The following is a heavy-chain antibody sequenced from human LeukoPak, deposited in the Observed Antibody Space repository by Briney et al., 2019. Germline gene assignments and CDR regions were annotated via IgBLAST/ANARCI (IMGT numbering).Heavy chain of an antibody. CDR2: ISSSSSYI. V-gene: IGHV3-21*01. CDR1: GFTFSSYS. CDR3: ARDRCSGGSCYSRYAFDI. J-gene: IGHJ3*02. Sequence: GGSLRLSCAASGFTFSSYSMNWVRQAPGKGLEWVSSISSSSSYIYYADSVKGRFTISRDNAKNSLYLQMNSLRAEDTAVYYYARDRCSGGSCYSRYAFDIWGQGTMVTVSS. D-gene: IGHD2-15*01.